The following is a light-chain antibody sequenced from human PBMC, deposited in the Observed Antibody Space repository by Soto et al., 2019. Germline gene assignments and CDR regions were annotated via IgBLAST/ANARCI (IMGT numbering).Light chain of an antibody. J-gene: IGKJ1*01. Sequence: EIVLTQSPGTLSLSPGERATLSCRASQSVSSSYLAWYQQKPGQAPRLLIYGASSRATGIPDRFSGSGSGTDFTLTISRLEPEVFAVYYCQQYGSSRTFVQGTKVEIK. CDR1: QSVSSSY. CDR2: GAS. CDR3: QQYGSSRT. V-gene: IGKV3-20*01.